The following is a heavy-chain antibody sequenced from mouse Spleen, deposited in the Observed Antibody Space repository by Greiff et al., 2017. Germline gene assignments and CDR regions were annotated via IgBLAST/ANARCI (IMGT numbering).Heavy chain of an antibody. D-gene: IGHD1-1*01. V-gene: IGHV14-2*01. CDR1: GFNIKDYY. CDR3: ARITTVVPVDY. Sequence: VQLKQSGAELVKPGASVKLSCTASGFNIKDYYMHWVKQRTEQGLEWIGRLDPEDGDTKYAPTFQGKATITADTSSNTAYLQLSSLTSEDTAVYYCARITTVVPVDYWGQGTTLTGSS. CDR2: LDPEDGDT. J-gene: IGHJ2*01.